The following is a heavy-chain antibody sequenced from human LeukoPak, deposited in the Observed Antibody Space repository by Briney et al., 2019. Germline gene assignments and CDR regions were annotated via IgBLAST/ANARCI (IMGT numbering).Heavy chain of an antibody. V-gene: IGHV1-8*02. Sequence: ASVKVSCKASGYTFTSYDINWVRQATGQGLEWMGWMNPNSGNTGYAQKLQGRVTMTTDTSTSTAYMELRSLRSDDTAVYYCASSSHYYDSSGYWYYFDYWGQGTLVTVSS. CDR2: MNPNSGNT. CDR3: ASSSHYYDSSGYWYYFDY. J-gene: IGHJ4*02. CDR1: GYTFTSYD. D-gene: IGHD3-22*01.